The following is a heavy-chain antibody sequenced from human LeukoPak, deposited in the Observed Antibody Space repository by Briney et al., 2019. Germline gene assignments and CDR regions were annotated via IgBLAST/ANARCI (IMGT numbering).Heavy chain of an antibody. CDR3: ARGPYYYGSGSYYNLDWFDP. V-gene: IGHV4-30-4*08. D-gene: IGHD3-10*01. J-gene: IGHJ5*02. Sequence: SETLSLTCAVYGGSFSGYYWSWIRQPPGKGLEWIGYIYYSGSTYYNPSLKSRVTISVDTSKNQFSLKLSSVTAADTAVYYCARGPYYYGSGSYYNLDWFDPWGQGTLVTVSS. CDR2: IYYSGST. CDR1: GGSFSGYY.